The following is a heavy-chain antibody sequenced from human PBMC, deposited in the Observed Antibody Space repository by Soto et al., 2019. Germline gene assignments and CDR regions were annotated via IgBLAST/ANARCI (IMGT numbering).Heavy chain of an antibody. D-gene: IGHD6-13*01. CDR1: GGSISSYY. CDR3: ARDYSSSWYGLDY. Sequence: TLSLTCTVSGGSISSYYWSWIRQHPGKGLEWIGYIYYSGSTYYNPSLKRRVTISVDTSKNQFSLKLSSVTAADTAVYYCARDYSSSWYGLDYWGQGTLVTVSS. V-gene: IGHV4-31*03. J-gene: IGHJ4*02. CDR2: IYYSGST.